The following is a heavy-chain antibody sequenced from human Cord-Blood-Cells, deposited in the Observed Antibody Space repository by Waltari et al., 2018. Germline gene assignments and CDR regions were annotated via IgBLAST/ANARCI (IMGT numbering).Heavy chain of an antibody. J-gene: IGHJ5*02. V-gene: IGHV4-34*01. D-gene: IGHD4-17*01. CDR2: INHSGST. CDR3: ARPHYGDYGWFDP. CDR1: GGSFSGYF. Sequence: QVQLQQWGAGLLQPPETLSLTCAVYGGSFSGYFWSWIRQPPGKGLEWIGEINHSGSTNYNPSLKSRVTISVDTSKNQFSLKLSSVTAADTAVYYCARPHYGDYGWFDPWGQGTLVTVSS.